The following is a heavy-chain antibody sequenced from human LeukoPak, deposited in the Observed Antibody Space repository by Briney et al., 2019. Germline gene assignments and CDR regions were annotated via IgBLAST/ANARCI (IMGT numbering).Heavy chain of an antibody. CDR1: GFTFTDYY. Sequence: ASVKVSCKASGFTFTDYYIHWVRQAPGQGLEWMGWIDPNSGDTNYAQNFRGRVTMTRDTSIPTSYMELSRLRSDDTAVYYCVRWKDYYGSGNRYFDYWGQGTLVTVSS. J-gene: IGHJ4*02. CDR3: VRWKDYYGSGNRYFDY. D-gene: IGHD3-10*01. V-gene: IGHV1-2*02. CDR2: IDPNSGDT.